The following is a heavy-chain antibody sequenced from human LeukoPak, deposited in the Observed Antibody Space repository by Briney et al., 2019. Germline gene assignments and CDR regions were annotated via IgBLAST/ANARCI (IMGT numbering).Heavy chain of an antibody. D-gene: IGHD3-10*01. V-gene: IGHV1-2*02. CDR1: GYTLTGYY. J-gene: IGHJ4*02. Sequence: GASVKVSCKASGYTLTGYYMHWVRQAPGQGLEWMGWINPNSGGTNYAQKFQGRVTMTRDTSISTAYMELSRLRSDDTAVYYCARARYYYGSGRKIDYWGQGTLVTVSS. CDR2: INPNSGGT. CDR3: ARARYYYGSGRKIDY.